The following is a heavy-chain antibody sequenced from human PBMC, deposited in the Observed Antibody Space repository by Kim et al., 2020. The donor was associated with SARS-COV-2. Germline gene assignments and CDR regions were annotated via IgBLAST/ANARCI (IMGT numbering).Heavy chain of an antibody. D-gene: IGHD6-13*01. J-gene: IGHJ4*02. CDR2: T. V-gene: IGHV1-2*02. Sequence: TNYAQKFQGRVTMTRDTSISTAYMELSRLRSDDTAVYYCARERHSSSLDYWGQGTLVTVSS. CDR3: ARERHSSSLDY.